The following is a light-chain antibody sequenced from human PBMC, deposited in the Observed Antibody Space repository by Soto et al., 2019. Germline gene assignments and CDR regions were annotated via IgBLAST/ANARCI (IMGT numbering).Light chain of an antibody. Sequence: DIQMTQSPSTLSASVGDRVTITCRASQTISTYLAWYQQKPERAPKLLIYDASGLEGGVPSRFSGSGSGTEFTLTISSLQPDDFATYYCQQYGSYSSWTFGQGIKVDIK. V-gene: IGKV1-5*01. CDR2: DAS. CDR1: QTISTY. J-gene: IGKJ1*01. CDR3: QQYGSYSSWT.